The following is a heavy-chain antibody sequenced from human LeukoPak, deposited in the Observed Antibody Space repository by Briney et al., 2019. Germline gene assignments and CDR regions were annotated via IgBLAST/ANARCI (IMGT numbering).Heavy chain of an antibody. V-gene: IGHV3-20*03. D-gene: IGHD3-22*01. CDR2: INWNGGST. Sequence: WIRQPPGKGLEWVSGINWNGGSTGYADSVKGRFTISRDNAKNSLYLQMNSLRAEDTALYYCARGYYYDSSGYYYLPPFDYWGQGTLVTVSS. J-gene: IGHJ4*02. CDR3: ARGYYYDSSGYYYLPPFDY.